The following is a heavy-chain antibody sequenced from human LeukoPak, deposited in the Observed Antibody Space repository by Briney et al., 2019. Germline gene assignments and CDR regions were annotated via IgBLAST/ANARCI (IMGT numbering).Heavy chain of an antibody. CDR3: ARHPAPMYHFDRNPYYFDI. V-gene: IGHV4-34*01. D-gene: IGHD3-22*01. Sequence: SETLSLTCAVFGGSFSDYYWSWIRQPPGKGLEWIGEINPSGSTNYNPSLKSRLSISVDTSKNQFSLRLSSATAADTAVYFCARHPAPMYHFDRNPYYFDIWGLGTLVTVSS. CDR1: GGSFSDYY. J-gene: IGHJ4*02. CDR2: INPSGST.